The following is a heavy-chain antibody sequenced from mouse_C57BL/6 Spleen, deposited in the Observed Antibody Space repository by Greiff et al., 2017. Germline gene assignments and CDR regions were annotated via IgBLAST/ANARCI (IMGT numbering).Heavy chain of an antibody. CDR2: IYPGDGDT. CDR1: GYAFSSSW. CDR3: ARFPALYDYDPFFAY. D-gene: IGHD2-4*01. J-gene: IGHJ3*01. Sequence: VKLQESGPELVKPGASVKISCKASGYAFSSSWMNWVKQRPGKGLEWIGRIYPGDGDTNYNGKFKGKATLTADKSSSTAYMQLSSLTSEDSAVYFCARFPALYDYDPFFAYWGQGTLVTVSA. V-gene: IGHV1-82*01.